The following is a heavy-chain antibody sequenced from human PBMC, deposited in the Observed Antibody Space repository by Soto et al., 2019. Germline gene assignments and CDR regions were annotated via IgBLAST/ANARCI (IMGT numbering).Heavy chain of an antibody. CDR1: GGTFSSYT. D-gene: IGHD6-13*01. CDR3: ARVVDSSSWYSDY. CDR2: IIPILGIA. J-gene: IGHJ4*02. V-gene: IGHV1-69*02. Sequence: SVKVSCKASGGTFSSYTISWVRQAPGQGLEWMGRIIPILGIANYAQKFQGRVTITADKSTSTAYMELSSLRSEDTAVYYCARVVDSSSWYSDYWGQGTLVTVSS.